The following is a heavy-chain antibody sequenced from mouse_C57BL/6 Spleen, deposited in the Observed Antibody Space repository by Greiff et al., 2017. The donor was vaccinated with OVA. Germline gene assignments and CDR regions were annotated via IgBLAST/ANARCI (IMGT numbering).Heavy chain of an antibody. CDR2: IYPGDGDT. D-gene: IGHD2-4*01. J-gene: IGHJ2*01. V-gene: IGHV1-80*01. CDR3: ARSDYNRGDY. CDR1: GYAFSSYW. Sequence: QVQLQQSGAELVKPGASVKISCKASGYAFSSYWMNWVKQRPGKGLEWIGQIYPGDGDTNYNGKFKGKATMTADKTSSTAYMQLSSLTSADSAVYFFARSDYNRGDYWGQGTTLTVSS.